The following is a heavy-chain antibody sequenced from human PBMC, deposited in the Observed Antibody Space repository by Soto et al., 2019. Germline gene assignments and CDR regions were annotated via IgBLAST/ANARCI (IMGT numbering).Heavy chain of an antibody. CDR2: INPSGGST. J-gene: IGHJ6*02. D-gene: IGHD4-17*01. CDR1: GYTFTSYY. Sequence: GASVKVSCKASGYTFTSYYMHWVRQAPRQGLEWMGIINPSGGSTSYAQKFQGRVTMTRDTSTSTVYMELSSLRSEDTAVYYCARDLGPTTVTNFWPGDMDVWGQGTTVTVS. V-gene: IGHV1-46*01. CDR3: ARDLGPTTVTNFWPGDMDV.